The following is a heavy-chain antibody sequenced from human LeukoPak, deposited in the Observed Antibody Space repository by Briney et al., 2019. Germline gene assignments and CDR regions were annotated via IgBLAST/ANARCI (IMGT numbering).Heavy chain of an antibody. CDR1: GYTFTSYA. CDR2: IIPIFGTA. J-gene: IGHJ3*02. D-gene: IGHD2-21*02. Sequence: PGASVKVSCKASGYTFTSYAISWVRQAPGQGLEWMGRIIPIFGTANYAQKFQGRVTITTDESTSTAYMELSSLRSEDAAVYYCARGLAYCGGDCYSGDAFDIWGQGTMVTVSS. V-gene: IGHV1-69*05. CDR3: ARGLAYCGGDCYSGDAFDI.